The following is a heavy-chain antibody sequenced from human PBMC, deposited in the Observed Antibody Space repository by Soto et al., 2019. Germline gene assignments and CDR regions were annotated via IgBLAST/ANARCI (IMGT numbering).Heavy chain of an antibody. CDR1: GASVSSGSYY. V-gene: IGHV4-61*01. Sequence: QVQLQESGPGLVKPSETLSLTCTVSGASVSSGSYYWTWIRQPPGKGLEWVGYFHYSVSSNFNPSPKEPLNISDNPSQNHFPLKLTSLTPGEPAVLFWARGLGWDHPRGPGTLV. J-gene: IGHJ5*02. CDR2: FHYSVSS. D-gene: IGHD1-26*01. CDR3: ARGLGWDHP.